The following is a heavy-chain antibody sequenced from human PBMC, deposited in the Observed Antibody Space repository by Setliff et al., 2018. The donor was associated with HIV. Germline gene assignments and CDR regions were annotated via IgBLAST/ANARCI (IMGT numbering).Heavy chain of an antibody. V-gene: IGHV4-34*01. CDR1: GGSFSGYY. CDR2: INHSGST. J-gene: IGHJ4*02. Sequence: SETLSLTCAVYGGSFSGYYWSWIRQPPGKGLEWIGEINHSGSTNYNPSLKSRVTISVDTSKNQFSLKLSSVTAADTAVYYCAREPMGFWSGYYNYWGQGTLVTVSS. CDR3: AREPMGFWSGYYNY. D-gene: IGHD3-3*01.